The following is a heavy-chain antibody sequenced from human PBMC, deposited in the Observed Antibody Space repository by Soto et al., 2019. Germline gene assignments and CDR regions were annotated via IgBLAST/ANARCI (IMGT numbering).Heavy chain of an antibody. CDR3: ARAATTSGYDYFDY. J-gene: IGHJ4*02. D-gene: IGHD5-12*01. CDR1: GGSISSGGYY. V-gene: IGHV4-31*03. CDR2: IYYSGST. Sequence: PSETLSLTCTVSGGSISSGGYYWSWIRQHPGKGLEWIGYIYYSGSTYYNPSLKSRVTISVDTSKNQFSLKLSSVTAADTAVYYCARAATTSGYDYFDYWGQGTLVTVSS.